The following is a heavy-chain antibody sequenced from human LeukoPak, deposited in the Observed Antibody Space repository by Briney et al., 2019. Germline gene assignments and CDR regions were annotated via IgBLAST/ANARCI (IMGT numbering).Heavy chain of an antibody. CDR1: GGSISSGDYY. D-gene: IGHD5-18*01. V-gene: IGHV4-30-4*01. J-gene: IGHJ3*02. Sequence: SQTLSFTCTVSGGSISSGDYYWSWIRQPPGKGREWIGYIYYSGSTYYNPSLKSRVTISVDTSKNQFSLKLSSVTAADTAVYYCASKRGYSYGWAFDIWGQGTMVTVSS. CDR2: IYYSGST. CDR3: ASKRGYSYGWAFDI.